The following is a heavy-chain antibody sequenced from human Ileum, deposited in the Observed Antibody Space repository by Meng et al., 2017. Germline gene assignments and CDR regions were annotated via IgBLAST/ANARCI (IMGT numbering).Heavy chain of an antibody. V-gene: IGHV3-74*01. D-gene: IGHD3-10*01. CDR2: IDTDGSPT. J-gene: IGHJ6*02. CDR3: TRVLSGRSGEMDV. Sequence: GSLRLSCAASGFSLSKYWMHWVRQAPGKGLVWVSRIDTDGSPTNYADSVKGRFTISRDNAKNTLYLQMNSLRTEDTAVYYCTRVLSGRSGEMDVWGQGTTVTVSS. CDR1: GFSLSKYW.